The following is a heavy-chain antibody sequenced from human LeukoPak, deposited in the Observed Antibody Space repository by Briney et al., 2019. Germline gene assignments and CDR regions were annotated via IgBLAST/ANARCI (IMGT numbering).Heavy chain of an antibody. D-gene: IGHD3-22*01. Sequence: PGGSLRLSCAASGFTVSSNYMTWVRQAPGKGLEWVSLVYSGGSTYYADSVKGRFTISRDNSKNTLYLQMNSLRAEDTAVYYCAREYYYDSSGYYYYFDYWGQGTLVTVSS. J-gene: IGHJ4*02. CDR2: VYSGGST. CDR3: AREYYYDSSGYYYYFDY. V-gene: IGHV3-53*01. CDR1: GFTVSSNY.